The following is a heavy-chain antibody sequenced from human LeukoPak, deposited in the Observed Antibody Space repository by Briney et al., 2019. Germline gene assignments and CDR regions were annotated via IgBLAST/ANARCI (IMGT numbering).Heavy chain of an antibody. V-gene: IGHV4-61*01. CDR2: IYYSGST. J-gene: IGHJ4*02. CDR3: ARDPIYYDSSGYTFDY. CDR1: GGSVSSGSYY. Sequence: SETLSLTCTVSGGSVSSGSYYWSWIRQPPGKGLEWIGYIYYSGSTNYNPSLKSRVTISVGTSKNQFSLKLSSVTAADTAVYYCARDPIYYDSSGYTFDYWGQGTLVTVSS. D-gene: IGHD3-22*01.